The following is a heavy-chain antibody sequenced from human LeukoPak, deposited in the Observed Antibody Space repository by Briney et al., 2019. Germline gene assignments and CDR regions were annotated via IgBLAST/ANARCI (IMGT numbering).Heavy chain of an antibody. CDR1: GFTVSSNY. J-gene: IGHJ1*01. V-gene: IGHV3-66*01. D-gene: IGHD3-22*01. CDR2: IYSGGST. CDR3: ASGYYDGSGYYYVRYFQH. Sequence: PGGSLRLSCAASGFTVSSNYMSWVRQAPGKGLEWVSVIYSGGSTYYADSVKGRFTISRDNSKNTLYLQMNSLRAEDTAVYYCASGYYDGSGYYYVRYFQHWGQGTLVTVSS.